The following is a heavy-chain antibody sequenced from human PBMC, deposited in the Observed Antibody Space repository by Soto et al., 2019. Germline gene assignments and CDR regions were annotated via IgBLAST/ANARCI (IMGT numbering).Heavy chain of an antibody. CDR2: IYYGGSTAYNPSLKSGTT. D-gene: IGHD4-17*01. CDR1: SDSISNYY. CDR3: ARGPPSTLHYGDSLCSFDS. Sequence: QVRLQESGPGLVKPSETLSLTCTVSSDSISNYYWSWIRQPPGKGLEWIGYIYYGGSTAYNPSLKSGTTNYNPSLKSRVSISVDTSNNQFSLRLTSLTAADTAVYYCARGPPSTLHYGDSLCSFDSWGQGTLVTVSS. J-gene: IGHJ5*01. V-gene: IGHV4-59*01.